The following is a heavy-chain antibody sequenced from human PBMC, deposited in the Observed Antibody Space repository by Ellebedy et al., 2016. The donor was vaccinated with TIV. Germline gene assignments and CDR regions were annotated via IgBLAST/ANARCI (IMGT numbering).Heavy chain of an antibody. D-gene: IGHD3-22*01. J-gene: IGHJ4*02. CDR3: AKGSSSGFNYDRVGFQY. CDR2: ISAGGDNT. V-gene: IGHV3-23*01. Sequence: GGSLRLSCAASGFTFSNFAMHWVRQAPGKGLEWLSVISAGGDNTYNADSVKGRFTITRDNSKNTLFLQMNRLRTEDKAVYYCAKGSSSGFNYDRVGFQYWGQGTLVTVSS. CDR1: GFTFSNFA.